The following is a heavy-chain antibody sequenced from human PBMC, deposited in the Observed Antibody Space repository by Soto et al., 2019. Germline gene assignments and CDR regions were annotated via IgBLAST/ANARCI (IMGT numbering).Heavy chain of an antibody. CDR1: GGSVSSGSYY. Sequence: SETLSLTCTVSGGSVSSGSYYWSWIRQPPGKGLEWIGYIYYSGSTNYNPSLKSRVTISVDTSKNQFSLKLSSVTAADTAVYFCARAYDFWSGSLDSWGQGTLVTVSS. CDR2: IYYSGST. V-gene: IGHV4-61*01. J-gene: IGHJ4*02. D-gene: IGHD3-3*01. CDR3: ARAYDFWSGSLDS.